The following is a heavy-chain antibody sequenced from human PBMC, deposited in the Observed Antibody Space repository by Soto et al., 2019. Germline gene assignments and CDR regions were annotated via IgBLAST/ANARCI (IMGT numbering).Heavy chain of an antibody. V-gene: IGHV1-3*01. CDR3: ARDPTVTTFYFDY. Sequence: GASVKVSCKASGYTFTSYAMHWVRQAPGQRLEWMGWINAGNGNTKYSQKFQGRVTITRDTSASTAYMELSSLRSEDTAVYYCARDPTVTTFYFDYWGQGTLVTVSS. D-gene: IGHD4-17*01. CDR2: INAGNGNT. CDR1: GYTFTSYA. J-gene: IGHJ4*02.